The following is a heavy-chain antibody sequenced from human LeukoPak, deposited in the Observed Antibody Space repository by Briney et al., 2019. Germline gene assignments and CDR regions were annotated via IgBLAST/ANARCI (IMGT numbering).Heavy chain of an antibody. J-gene: IGHJ4*02. CDR2: ISAYNGNT. CDR3: ARDFYYDSSGYGD. V-gene: IGHV1-18*01. CDR1: GYTFTSYG. D-gene: IGHD3-22*01. Sequence: AAVKVSCKASGYTFTSYGISWVRQTPGQGLEWMGWISAYNGNTNYAQKLQGRVTMTTDTSTSTAYMELRSLRSDDTAVYYCARDFYYDSSGYGDWGQGTLVTVSS.